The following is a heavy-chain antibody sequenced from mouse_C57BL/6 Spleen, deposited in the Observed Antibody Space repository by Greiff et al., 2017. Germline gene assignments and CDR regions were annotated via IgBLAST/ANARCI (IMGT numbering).Heavy chain of an antibody. CDR3: ARGFYDGYYVSYWYFDV. D-gene: IGHD2-3*01. V-gene: IGHV1-69*01. Sequence: QVQLQQSGAELVMPGASVKLSCKASGYTFTSYWMHWVKQRPGQGLEWIGEIDPSDSYTNYNQKFKGHSTLTVDKSSSTAYMQLSSLTSEDSAVYYCARGFYDGYYVSYWYFDVWGTGTSVTVSS. CDR1: GYTFTSYW. J-gene: IGHJ1*03. CDR2: IDPSDSYT.